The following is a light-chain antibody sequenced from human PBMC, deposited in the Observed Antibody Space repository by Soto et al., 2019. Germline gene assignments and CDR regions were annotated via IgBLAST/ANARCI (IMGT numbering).Light chain of an antibody. CDR1: SSNIGSRT. J-gene: IGLJ3*02. CDR3: AAWDDSLKGWV. Sequence: QAVLTQPPSASGTPGQRVTISCSGTSSNIGSRTVNWYQQLPGTAPKLLIYTNNQRPSGVPDRFSGSKSGTSASLAISGLQSEDEADYYCAAWDDSLKGWVFGGGTQLTV. CDR2: TNN. V-gene: IGLV1-44*01.